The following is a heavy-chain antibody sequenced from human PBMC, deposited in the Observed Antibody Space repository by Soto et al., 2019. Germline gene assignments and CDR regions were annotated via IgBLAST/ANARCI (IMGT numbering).Heavy chain of an antibody. CDR2: ISSSGGST. J-gene: IGHJ4*02. D-gene: IGHD4-17*01. V-gene: IGHV3-23*01. Sequence: PGGSLRLSCAASGFTFSSYAMSWVRQAPGKGLEWISAISSSGGSTYYADSVKGRFTISRDNSRNTLYLQMNSLRAEDTAVYYCANLLIDYGDYDYFDYWGQGTLVTVSS. CDR3: ANLLIDYGDYDYFDY. CDR1: GFTFSSYA.